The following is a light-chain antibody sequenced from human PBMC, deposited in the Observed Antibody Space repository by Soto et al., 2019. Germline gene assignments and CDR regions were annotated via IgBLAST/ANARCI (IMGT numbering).Light chain of an antibody. Sequence: QAVVTQEPSLTVSPGGTVTLTCASSAGAVTSDYYANWHQQKPGQAPRALIYSTSKKHSWTPARFSGSLLGGKAALTLSAVQPEDEADYYCLLYYGGAQVLFGGGTKLTVL. V-gene: IGLV7-43*01. CDR1: AGAVTSDYY. J-gene: IGLJ2*01. CDR2: STS. CDR3: LLYYGGAQVL.